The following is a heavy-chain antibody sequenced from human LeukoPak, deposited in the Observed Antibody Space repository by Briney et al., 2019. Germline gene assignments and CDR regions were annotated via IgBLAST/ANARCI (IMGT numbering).Heavy chain of an antibody. CDR2: IWYDGSNK. D-gene: IGHD5-18*01. CDR1: GFTFSSYG. CDR3: ARDIEGGSYGWSFDY. J-gene: IGHJ4*02. V-gene: IGHV3-33*01. Sequence: GRSLRLSCAASGFTFSSYGMHWVRQAPGKGLEWVAVIWYDGSNKYYADSVKGRFTISRDNSKNTLYLQMNSLRAEDTAVYYCARDIEGGSYGWSFDYWGQGTLVTVSS.